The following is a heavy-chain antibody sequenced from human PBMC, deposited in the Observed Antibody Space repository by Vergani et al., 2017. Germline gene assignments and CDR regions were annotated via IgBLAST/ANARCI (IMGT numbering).Heavy chain of an antibody. CDR2: INPNSGGT. D-gene: IGHD2-2*01. J-gene: IGHJ4*02. CDR1: GYTFTDYF. Sequence: QVQLVQSGAEVKKPGASVKVSCKASGYTFTDYFMHWVRQAPGQGLEWMGWINPNSGGTNYAQKFQGRVTMTSDTSISTAYMELSNLRSDDTAEYYCARVGTSSIRDYFDYRGQGTLVTVSS. CDR3: ARVGTSSIRDYFDY. V-gene: IGHV1-2*02.